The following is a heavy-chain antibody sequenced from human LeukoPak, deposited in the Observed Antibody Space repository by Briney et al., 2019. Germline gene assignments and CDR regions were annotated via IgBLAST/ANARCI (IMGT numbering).Heavy chain of an antibody. D-gene: IGHD1-26*01. CDR1: GFTFSSYG. V-gene: IGHV3-33*01. Sequence: GGSLRLSCAASGFTFSSYGMHWVRQAPGKGLEWVAVIWYDGSNKYYADSVKGRFTISRDNSKNTLYLQMNSLRAEDTAVYYCARDSEWELLFYYLDYWGQGTLVTVSS. J-gene: IGHJ4*02. CDR3: ARDSEWELLFYYLDY. CDR2: IWYDGSNK.